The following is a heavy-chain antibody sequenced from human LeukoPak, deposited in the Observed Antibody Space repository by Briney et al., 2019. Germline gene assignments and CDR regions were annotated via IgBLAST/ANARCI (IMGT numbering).Heavy chain of an antibody. V-gene: IGHV3-30*04. CDR3: ARTGIAAAGSPFDY. CDR2: ISYDGSNK. J-gene: IGHJ4*02. D-gene: IGHD6-13*01. Sequence: GGSLRLSCAASGFTFSSYVMNWVRQAPGKGLDSVVVISYDGSNKYYADSVKGRFTISRDNSKNTLYLQMNSLRAEDTAVYYCARTGIAAAGSPFDYWGQGTLVTVSS. CDR1: GFTFSSYV.